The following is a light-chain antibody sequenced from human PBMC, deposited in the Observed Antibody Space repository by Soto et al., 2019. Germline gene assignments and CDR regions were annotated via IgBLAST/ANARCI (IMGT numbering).Light chain of an antibody. Sequence: EKVMTQSPATLSVSPGDRATLSCRASENIKTRLAWYQQKPGQAPSLLIYDAFTRATGIPARFSGSASGTEFTFTISSLQSEDFAVYYCQQYDEWPLTIGGGTKVDIK. J-gene: IGKJ4*01. V-gene: IGKV3-15*01. CDR2: DAF. CDR3: QQYDEWPLT. CDR1: ENIKTR.